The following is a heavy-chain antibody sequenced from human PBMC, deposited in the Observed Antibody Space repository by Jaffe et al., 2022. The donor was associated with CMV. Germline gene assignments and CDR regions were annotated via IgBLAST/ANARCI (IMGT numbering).Heavy chain of an antibody. CDR3: ARQESSGYFPGGSYDY. CDR2: IDPSDSYT. CDR1: GYSFASYW. D-gene: IGHD3-22*01. J-gene: IGHJ4*02. Sequence: EVQLVQSGAEVKKPGESLRISCKGSGYSFASYWITWVRQMPGKGLEWMGRIDPSDSYTNYSPSFQGHVTISVDKSISTAYLQWSSLKASDTAMYYCARQESSGYFPGGSYDYWGQGTLVTVSS. V-gene: IGHV5-10-1*03.